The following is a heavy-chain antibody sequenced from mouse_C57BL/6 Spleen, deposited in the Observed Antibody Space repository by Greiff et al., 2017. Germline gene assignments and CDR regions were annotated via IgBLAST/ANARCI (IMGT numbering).Heavy chain of an antibody. CDR2: ISSGGSYT. Sequence: DVKLVESGGDLVKPGGSLKLSCAASGFTFSSYGMSWVRPTPDKRLEWVATISSGGSYTYYPDSVKGRFTISRDHAKNTLYLQMSSLKSEDTAMYYCARQGYDGYYEAWFAYWGQGTLVTVSA. CDR1: GFTFSSYG. J-gene: IGHJ3*01. V-gene: IGHV5-6*02. D-gene: IGHD2-3*01. CDR3: ARQGYDGYYEAWFAY.